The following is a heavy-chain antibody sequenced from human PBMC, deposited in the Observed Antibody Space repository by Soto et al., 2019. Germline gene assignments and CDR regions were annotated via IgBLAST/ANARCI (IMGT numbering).Heavy chain of an antibody. V-gene: IGHV6-1*01. J-gene: IGHJ4*02. CDR3: ARGLRAVAGSMPFDY. D-gene: IGHD6-19*01. CDR1: GDSVSSNSAA. Sequence: SQTFSLTCAISGDSVSSNSAAWNWIRQSPSRGLEWLGRTYYRSKWYNDYAVSVKSRITINPDTSKNQFSLQPNSVTPEDTAVYYCARGLRAVAGSMPFDYWGQGTLVTVSS. CDR2: TYYRSKWYN.